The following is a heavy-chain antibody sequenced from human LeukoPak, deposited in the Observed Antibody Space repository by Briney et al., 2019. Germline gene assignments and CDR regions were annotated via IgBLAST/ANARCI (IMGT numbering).Heavy chain of an antibody. J-gene: IGHJ3*02. CDR3: ARARAPVTRISSFDI. CDR2: IRSKANSYAT. CDR1: GFTFSGSA. D-gene: IGHD4-17*01. Sequence: GGSLRLSCAASGFTFSGSAMHWVRQASGKGLEWVGRIRSKANSYATAYAASVKGRFTISRDDSKNTAYLQMNSLRAEDTAVYYCARARAPVTRISSFDIWGQGTMVTVSS. V-gene: IGHV3-73*01.